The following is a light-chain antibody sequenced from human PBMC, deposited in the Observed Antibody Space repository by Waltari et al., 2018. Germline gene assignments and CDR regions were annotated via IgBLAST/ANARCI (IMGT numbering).Light chain of an antibody. CDR3: GTWDSSLSGAV. CDR2: ENT. J-gene: IGLJ7*01. CDR1: SSNIGNNY. Sequence: QSVLTQPPSVSAAPGQRVTISCSGGSSNIGNNYVSWYRQFPGTAPNLLIYENTERPSGIPGRFSGAKSGTSATLDITGLQAGDEADYCCGTWDSSLSGAVFGGGTHLTVL. V-gene: IGLV1-51*02.